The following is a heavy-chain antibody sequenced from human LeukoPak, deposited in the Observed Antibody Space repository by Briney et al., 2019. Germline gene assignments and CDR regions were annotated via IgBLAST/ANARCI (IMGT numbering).Heavy chain of an antibody. D-gene: IGHD5/OR15-5a*01. V-gene: IGHV3-33*01. CDR2: IWYDGSNK. CDR1: GFTFSSYG. Sequence: GGSLRLSCAASGFTFSSYGMHWVRQAPGKGLEWVAVIWYDGSNKYYADSVKGRFTISRDNSKNTLYLQMNSLRAEDTAVYYCARDVYRALYSSGYGYWGQGTLVTVSS. J-gene: IGHJ4*02. CDR3: ARDVYRALYSSGYGY.